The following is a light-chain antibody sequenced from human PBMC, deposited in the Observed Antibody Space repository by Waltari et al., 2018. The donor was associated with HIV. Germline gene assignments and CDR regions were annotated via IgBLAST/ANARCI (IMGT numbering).Light chain of an antibody. CDR3: SFYGGSNILV. CDR1: SSDLGVYNS. J-gene: IGLJ2*01. CDR2: VVS. Sequence: QSALTQPPSASGSPGQSVTISCTGASSDLGVYNSVSWYHQRPGKAPKVICSVVSKRSSGVPILFSVSTSGNTASLTVSGLQADDEAEYFCSFYGGSNILVFGGGTKLTVL. V-gene: IGLV2-8*01.